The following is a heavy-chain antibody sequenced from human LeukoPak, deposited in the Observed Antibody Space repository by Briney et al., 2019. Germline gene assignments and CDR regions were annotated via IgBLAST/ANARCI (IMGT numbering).Heavy chain of an antibody. CDR1: GVPISSYY. Sequence: PSETLSLTCTVSGVPISSYYWIWLRQPAGKALECIGRIYTSGSTNYNPSLKSRVTMSVDTSKNQFSLKLRSVSAGDTGVVYCSRGRLGYYRSTSCSPWFDPWGQGTLVTVSS. CDR3: SRGRLGYYRSTSCSPWFDP. D-gene: IGHD2-2*01. CDR2: IYTSGST. J-gene: IGHJ5*02. V-gene: IGHV4-4*07.